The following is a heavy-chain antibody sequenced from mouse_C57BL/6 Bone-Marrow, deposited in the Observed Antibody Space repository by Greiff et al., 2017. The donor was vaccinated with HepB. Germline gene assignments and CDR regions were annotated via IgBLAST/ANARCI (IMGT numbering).Heavy chain of an antibody. CDR2: ISSGGSYT. CDR1: GFTFSSYG. CDR3: ARQFPGLGSLFAY. D-gene: IGHD3-1*01. J-gene: IGHJ3*01. Sequence: EVQLVESGGDLVKPGGSLKLSCAASGFTFSSYGMSWVRQTPDKRLEWVATISSGGSYTYYPDSVKGRITISRDKAKNTLYLQMSSLKSEDTAMYYCARQFPGLGSLFAYWGQGTLVTVSA. V-gene: IGHV5-6*01.